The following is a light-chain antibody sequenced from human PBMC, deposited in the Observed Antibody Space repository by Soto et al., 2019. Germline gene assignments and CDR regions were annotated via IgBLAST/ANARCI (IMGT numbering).Light chain of an antibody. J-gene: IGKJ2*01. V-gene: IGKV3-11*01. CDR2: DAS. CDR3: QQRGNWPPT. Sequence: EIVLTQSPATLSLSPGERATLSCRASQSVSSYLAWYQQKPGQAPRLLIYDASNRATGIPARFSGSGSGTDFTLTISSLEPEDFAVYYCQQRGNWPPTFGQGTKREIK. CDR1: QSVSSY.